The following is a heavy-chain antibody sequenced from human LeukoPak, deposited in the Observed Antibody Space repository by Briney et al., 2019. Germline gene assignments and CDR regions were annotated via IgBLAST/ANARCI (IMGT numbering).Heavy chain of an antibody. D-gene: IGHD2-2*01. CDR3: ACARGVVPAATWFDP. V-gene: IGHV4-31*03. CDR1: GDSISSGGYF. CDR2: IYYTGST. Sequence: PSETLSLICTVSGDSISSGGYFWSWIRQHPGKGLEWIGYIYYTGSTYYNPSLKSRVTMSVDTSKNQFSLKLSSVTAADTAVYYCACARGVVPAATWFDPWAREPWSPSPQ. J-gene: IGHJ5*02.